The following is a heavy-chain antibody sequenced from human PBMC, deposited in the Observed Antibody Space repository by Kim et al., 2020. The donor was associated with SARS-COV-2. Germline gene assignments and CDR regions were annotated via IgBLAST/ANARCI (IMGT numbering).Heavy chain of an antibody. Sequence: SETLSLTCTVSGGSISSYYWSWIRQPPGKGLEWIGYIYYSGSTNYNPSLKSRVTISVDTSKNQFSLKLSSVTAADTAVYYCARGHVLLWFGESLTHYGMDVWGQGTTVTVSS. CDR3: ARGHVLLWFGESLTHYGMDV. CDR2: IYYSGST. D-gene: IGHD3-10*01. CDR1: GGSISSYY. V-gene: IGHV4-59*01. J-gene: IGHJ6*02.